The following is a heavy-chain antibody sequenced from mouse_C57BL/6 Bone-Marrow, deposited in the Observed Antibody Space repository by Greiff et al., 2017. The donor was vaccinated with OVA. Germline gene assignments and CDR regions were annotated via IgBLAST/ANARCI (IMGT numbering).Heavy chain of an antibody. V-gene: IGHV6-3*01. CDR3: TGPLLQDYAMDY. CDR2: IRLKSDNYAT. J-gene: IGHJ4*01. CDR1: GFTFSNYW. Sequence: EVMLVESGGGLVQPGGSMKLSCVASGFTFSNYWMNWVRQSPEKGLEWVAQIRLKSDNYATHYAESVKGRFTISRDDSKSSVYLQMNNLRAEDTGIYYCTGPLLQDYAMDYWGQGTSVTVSS. D-gene: IGHD3-2*02.